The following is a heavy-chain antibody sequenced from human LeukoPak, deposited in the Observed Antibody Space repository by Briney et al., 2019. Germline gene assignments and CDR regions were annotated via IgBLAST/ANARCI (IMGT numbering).Heavy chain of an antibody. CDR3: ARALDY. V-gene: IGHV4-59*01. CDR2: IYYSGST. Sequence: PSETLSLTCTVSGGSISSYYWSWVRQPPGKGLEWIGYIYYSGSTNYNPSLKSRVTISVDTSKNQFSLKLSSVTAADTAVYYCARALDYWGQGTLVTVSS. CDR1: GGSISSYY. J-gene: IGHJ4*02.